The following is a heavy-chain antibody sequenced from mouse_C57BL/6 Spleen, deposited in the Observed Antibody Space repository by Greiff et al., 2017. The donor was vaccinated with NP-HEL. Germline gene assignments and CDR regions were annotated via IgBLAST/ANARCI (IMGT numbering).Heavy chain of an antibody. J-gene: IGHJ4*01. CDR3: ARDYYYGSSYEAGAMDY. Sequence: QVQLQQPGAELVRPGSSVKLSCKASGYTFTSYWMDWVKQRPGQGLEWIGNIYPSDSETHYNQTFKDKATLTVNKTSSTAYRQLSSLTSEDSTVYYCARDYYYGSSYEAGAMDYCGQGTSVTVSS. D-gene: IGHD1-1*01. V-gene: IGHV1-61*01. CDR1: GYTFTSYW. CDR2: IYPSDSET.